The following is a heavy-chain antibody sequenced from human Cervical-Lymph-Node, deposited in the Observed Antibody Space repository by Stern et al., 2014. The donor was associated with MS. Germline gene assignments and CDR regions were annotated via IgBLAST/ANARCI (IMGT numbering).Heavy chain of an antibody. CDR3: AKYAQSFDS. Sequence: VQLVESGGGVVQPGRSLRLSCAASGFTFKSYTMQWVRQAPGKGLEWVAVVIYNGTTKYYADSVKGRFTISRDNSKNTLFLQMNSLRPEDSAVYYCAKYAQSFDSWGQGTLVTVSS. V-gene: IGHV3-30*14. J-gene: IGHJ4*02. D-gene: IGHD2-2*01. CDR1: GFTFKSYT. CDR2: VIYNGTTK.